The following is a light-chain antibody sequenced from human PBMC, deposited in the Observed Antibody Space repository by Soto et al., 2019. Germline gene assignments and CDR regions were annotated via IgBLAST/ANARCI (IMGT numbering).Light chain of an antibody. J-gene: IGKJ4*01. CDR2: DVS. CDR3: QQYDNLPLT. CDR1: QDISNY. V-gene: IGKV1-33*01. Sequence: DIQMTQSPSSLSASVGDRVTITCQASQDISNYLNWYQQKPGKAPKLLIYDVSNLDTGVPSRFRGSGSGTEFTFTISSLQDEDTATYYCQQYDNLPLTFGGGTKVEIK.